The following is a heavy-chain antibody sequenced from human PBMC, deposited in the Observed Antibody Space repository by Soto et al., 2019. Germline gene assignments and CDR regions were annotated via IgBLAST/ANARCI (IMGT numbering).Heavy chain of an antibody. V-gene: IGHV3-21*01. CDR3: ARDQVHGDYVDYYYGMDV. Sequence: ESGGGLVKPGGSLRLSCAASGFTFSSYSMNWVRQAPGKGLEWVSSISSSSSYIYYADSVKGRFTISRDNAKNSLYLQMNSLRAEDTAVYYCARDQVHGDYVDYYYGMDVWGQGTTVTVSS. D-gene: IGHD4-17*01. CDR2: ISSSSSYI. J-gene: IGHJ6*02. CDR1: GFTFSSYS.